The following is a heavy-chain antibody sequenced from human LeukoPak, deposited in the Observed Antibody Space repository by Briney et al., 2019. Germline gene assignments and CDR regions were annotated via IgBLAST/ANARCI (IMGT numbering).Heavy chain of an antibody. V-gene: IGHV4-61*08. CDR3: ARRQAALWFGEL. D-gene: IGHD3-10*01. Sequence: KASGTLSLTCTVSGGSVSSGGYYWSWIRQPPGKGLEWIGHISYSGSTNYNPSLKSRVTISLDTSKNQLSLKLSSVTTADTAVYYCARRQAALWFGELWGQGTLVTVSS. CDR1: GGSVSSGGYY. J-gene: IGHJ4*02. CDR2: ISYSGST.